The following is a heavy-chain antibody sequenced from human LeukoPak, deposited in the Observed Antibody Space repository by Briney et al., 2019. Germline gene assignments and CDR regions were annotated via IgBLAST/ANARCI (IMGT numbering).Heavy chain of an antibody. J-gene: IGHJ4*02. V-gene: IGHV3-21*01. CDR3: ARAPYPYGSGSHHYFDY. CDR1: GFTVSSNY. Sequence: GGSLRLSCAASGFTVSSNYMTWVRQAPGKGLEWVSSISTSSHYIYYADSMKGRFTISRDNAKNSLYLQMNSLRAEDTAVYYCARAPYPYGSGSHHYFDYWGQGTLVTVSS. D-gene: IGHD3-10*01. CDR2: ISTSSHYI.